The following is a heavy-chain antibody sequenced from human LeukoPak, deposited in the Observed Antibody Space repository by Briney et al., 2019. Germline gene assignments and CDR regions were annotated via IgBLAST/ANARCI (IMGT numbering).Heavy chain of an antibody. CDR2: IIPIFGTA. V-gene: IGHV1-69*05. J-gene: IGHJ3*02. D-gene: IGHD3-3*01. CDR1: GGTFSSYA. Sequence: SVKVSCKASGGTFSSYAISWVRQAPGQGLEWMGGIIPIFGTANYAQKFQGRVTITTDESTSTVYMELSSLRSEDTAVYYCARGNDFWSGYLRSAFDIWGQGTMVTVSS. CDR3: ARGNDFWSGYLRSAFDI.